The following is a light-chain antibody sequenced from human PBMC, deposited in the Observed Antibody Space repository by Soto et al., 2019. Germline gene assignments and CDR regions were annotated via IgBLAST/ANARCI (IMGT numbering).Light chain of an antibody. CDR1: QSVSSY. V-gene: IGKV3-11*01. CDR3: QQRSNWPLYT. Sequence: EIVLTQSPATLSLSPGERATLSCRASQSVSSYLAWYQQKPGQAPRLLIYDASNRATGIPARFSGRGSVTDFTLTISSIEPEDCAVYYCQQRSNWPLYTFGQGTKLEIK. CDR2: DAS. J-gene: IGKJ2*01.